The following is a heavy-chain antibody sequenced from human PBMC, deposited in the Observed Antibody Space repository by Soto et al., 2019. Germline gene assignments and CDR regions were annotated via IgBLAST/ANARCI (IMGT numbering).Heavy chain of an antibody. Sequence: QLQLQESGSGLVKPSQTLSLTCAVSGGSISSGGYSWSWIRQPPGKGLEWIGYIYHSGSTYYNPSLRSRVTTSVDRSKNQCSLKLSSVTAADTALYYCARAGGLGAVAVDYWGQGTLVTVSS. D-gene: IGHD6-19*01. CDR1: GGSISSGGYS. CDR2: IYHSGST. CDR3: ARAGGLGAVAVDY. V-gene: IGHV4-30-2*01. J-gene: IGHJ4*02.